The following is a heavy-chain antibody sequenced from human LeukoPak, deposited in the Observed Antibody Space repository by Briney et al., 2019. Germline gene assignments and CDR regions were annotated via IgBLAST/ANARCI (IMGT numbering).Heavy chain of an antibody. CDR1: EYTFTSYD. Sequence: ASVKVSCKASEYTFTSYDINWVRQATGQGLEWMGWMNPNSGNTGYAQKFQGRVTMTRNTSISTAYMELSSLRSEDTAVYYCAKVGDDSSGYYYYAFDIWGQGTMVTVSS. CDR2: MNPNSGNT. J-gene: IGHJ3*02. V-gene: IGHV1-8*01. CDR3: AKVGDDSSGYYYYAFDI. D-gene: IGHD3-22*01.